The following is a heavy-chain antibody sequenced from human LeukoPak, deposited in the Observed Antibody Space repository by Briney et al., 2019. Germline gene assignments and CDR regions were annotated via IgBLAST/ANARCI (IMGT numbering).Heavy chain of an antibody. D-gene: IGHD3-22*01. J-gene: IGHJ4*02. CDR2: INAGNGNI. Sequence: ASVKVSCKASGYTFTSYAMHWVRQAPGQRLEWMGWINAGNGNIKYPQKFQGRVTITRDTSASTVYMELSSLTSEDTAIYYCVRDRKYYDSSDYGYWGQGTLVTVSS. CDR3: VRDRKYYDSSDYGY. V-gene: IGHV1-3*01. CDR1: GYTFTSYA.